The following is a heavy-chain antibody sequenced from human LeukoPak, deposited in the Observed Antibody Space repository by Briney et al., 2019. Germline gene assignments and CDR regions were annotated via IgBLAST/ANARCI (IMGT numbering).Heavy chain of an antibody. D-gene: IGHD4-17*01. CDR3: AKVGRNYGDYNGWFDP. CDR1: GFILTDYG. Sequence: GGSLRLSCAASGFILTDYGMHWVRQAPGKGLDWVAFMSYDGGNKYYADSVKGRFTISRDNSKNTLYLQMNTLRAEDTAGYYCAKVGRNYGDYNGWFDPWGQGTLVTVSS. V-gene: IGHV3-30*18. CDR2: MSYDGGNK. J-gene: IGHJ5*02.